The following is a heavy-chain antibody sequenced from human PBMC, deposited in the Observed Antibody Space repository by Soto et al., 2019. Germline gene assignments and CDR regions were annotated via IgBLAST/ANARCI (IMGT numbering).Heavy chain of an antibody. D-gene: IGHD3-22*01. CDR3: ASLYYYDSSGPRDAFDI. CDR1: GYTFTGYY. J-gene: IGHJ3*02. CDR2: INPNSGAT. V-gene: IGHV1-2*02. Sequence: ASVKVSCKASGYTFTGYYMHWVRQAPGQGLEWMGWINPNSGATNFAQKFHGRVTMTRDTSISTAYMELSRLRSDDTAVYYCASLYYYDSSGPRDAFDIWGQGTMVTLSS.